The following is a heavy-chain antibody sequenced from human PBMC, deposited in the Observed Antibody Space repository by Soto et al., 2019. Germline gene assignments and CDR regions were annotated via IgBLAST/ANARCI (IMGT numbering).Heavy chain of an antibody. CDR1: GFTFISYS. J-gene: IGHJ3*02. CDR3: ARDHVEASAFDI. CDR2: ISSSSSYL. V-gene: IGHV3-21*01. Sequence: GGSLRLSCAASGFTFISYSMNWVRQAPGKGLEWVSSISSSSSYLYYEDLVKGRFTISRDNAKNSLYLQMNSLRAEDTAVYYCARDHVEASAFDIWGQGTMVTVSS. D-gene: IGHD1-1*01.